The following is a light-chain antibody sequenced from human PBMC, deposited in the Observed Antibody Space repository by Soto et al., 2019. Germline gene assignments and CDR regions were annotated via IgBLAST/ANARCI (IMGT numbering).Light chain of an antibody. J-gene: IGLJ1*01. Sequence: QSALTQPPSVSGAPRQRVTISCSGSNSDIGSTAVDWYQQLPGKAPTLLIYYDGLLPSGVSARFSGSTTSTTASPAISARQSADEEDDYCAAWDESLNAQVFGAGTKLTVL. V-gene: IGLV1-36*01. CDR3: AAWDESLNAQV. CDR1: NSDIGSTA. CDR2: YDG.